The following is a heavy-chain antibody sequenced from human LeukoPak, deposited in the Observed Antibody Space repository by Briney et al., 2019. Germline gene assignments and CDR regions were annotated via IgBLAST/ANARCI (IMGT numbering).Heavy chain of an antibody. CDR2: SGGSGSPT. D-gene: IGHD3-10*01. Sequence: GGSLRLSCVASGLTFVLFGMNWVRQAPGKGLDWVSSSGGSGSPTYYADSVRGRFTISRDNSKNSMYLQMSSLRAEETAIYYCAEVESSYCRIWGQGTLVTVSS. V-gene: IGHV3-23*01. CDR3: AEVESSYCRI. CDR1: GLTFVLFG. J-gene: IGHJ4*02.